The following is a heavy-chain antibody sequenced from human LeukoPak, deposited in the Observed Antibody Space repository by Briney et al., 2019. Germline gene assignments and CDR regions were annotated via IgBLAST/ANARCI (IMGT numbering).Heavy chain of an antibody. D-gene: IGHD3-10*02. CDR3: AELGITMIGGV. V-gene: IGHV3-48*03. Sequence: GGSLRLSCAASGFTFSSYEMNWVRQAPGKWLEWVSYISSSGSTIYYADSVKGRFTISRDNAKNSLYLQMNSLGAEDTAVYYCAELGITMIGGVWGKGTTVTISS. J-gene: IGHJ6*04. CDR2: ISSSGSTI. CDR1: GFTFSSYE.